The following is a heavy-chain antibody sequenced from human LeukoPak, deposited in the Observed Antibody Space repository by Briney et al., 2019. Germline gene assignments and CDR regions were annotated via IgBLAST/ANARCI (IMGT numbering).Heavy chain of an antibody. CDR1: GGTFSSYA. CDR3: ARVPPPHRYSGYDYGGYSYGYGAYYFDY. J-gene: IGHJ4*02. Sequence: GASVKVSCKASGGTFSSYAISWVRQAPGQGLEWMGGIIPIFGTANYAQKFQGRVTITADESTSTAYMELSSLRSEDTAVYYCARVPPPHRYSGYDYGGYSYGYGAYYFDYWGQGTLVTVSS. D-gene: IGHD5-12*01. V-gene: IGHV1-69*13. CDR2: IIPIFGTA.